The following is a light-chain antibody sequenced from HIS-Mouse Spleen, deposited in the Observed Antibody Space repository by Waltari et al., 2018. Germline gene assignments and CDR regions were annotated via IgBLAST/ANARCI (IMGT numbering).Light chain of an antibody. CDR3: SAYAGSNNLV. J-gene: IGLJ2*01. Sequence: QSALTQPPSASGSPGQSVTISCTGTSSDVGGYNYFSWYQQHPGKAPKRRLYEVSKRPSGVPDRFSGSKSGNTASLTVSGLQADDEADYYCSAYAGSNNLVFGGGTKLTVL. V-gene: IGLV2-8*01. CDR1: SSDVGGYNY. CDR2: EVS.